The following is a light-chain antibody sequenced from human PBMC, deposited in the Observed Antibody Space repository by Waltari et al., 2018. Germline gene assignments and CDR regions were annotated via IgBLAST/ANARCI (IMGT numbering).Light chain of an antibody. CDR2: WAS. CDR1: QSVLYNSNNFDY. V-gene: IGKV4-1*01. J-gene: IGKJ4*01. Sequence: DIVMTQSPDSLAVSLGERATINCRSSQSVLYNSNNFDYLAWYQQKPGQPPKLLFDWASTRESGVPDRFSGSGSGTEFTLTINSLQAEDVAIYYCQQYYSRPLTFGGGTRVEIK. CDR3: QQYYSRPLT.